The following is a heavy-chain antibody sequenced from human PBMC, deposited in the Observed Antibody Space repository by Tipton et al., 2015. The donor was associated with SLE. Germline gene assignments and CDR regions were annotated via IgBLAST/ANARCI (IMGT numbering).Heavy chain of an antibody. J-gene: IGHJ4*02. Sequence: TLSLTCAVYGGSFSGYYWSWIRQPPGKGLEWIGEINHSGSTNYNPSLKSRVTISVDTSKNQFSLKLNSVTAADTAVYYCARTRYSGYDPFDYWGQGTLVTVSS. D-gene: IGHD5-12*01. CDR1: GGSFSGYY. CDR3: ARTRYSGYDPFDY. V-gene: IGHV4-34*01. CDR2: INHSGST.